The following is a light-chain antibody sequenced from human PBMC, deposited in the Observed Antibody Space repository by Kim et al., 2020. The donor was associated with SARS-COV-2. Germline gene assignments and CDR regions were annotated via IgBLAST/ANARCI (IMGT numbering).Light chain of an antibody. CDR2: VNNDGSH. V-gene: IGLV4-69*01. CDR1: SGHSRYY. J-gene: IGLJ3*02. CDR3: QTWGTATWV. Sequence: ASVKLTCTLSSGHSRYYSAWHQQQPEKGPRFLMKVNNDGSHSRGDGIPDRFSGASSGAERFLTISSLQSEDEADYYCQTWGTATWVFGGGTQLTVL.